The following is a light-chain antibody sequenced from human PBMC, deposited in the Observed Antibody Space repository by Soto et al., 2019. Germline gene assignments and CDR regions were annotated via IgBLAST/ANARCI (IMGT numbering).Light chain of an antibody. Sequence: IVMTHSPATLSVSPGYRATFYCSSSQSVSSNLAWYQQKPGQAPRLLIYGASIRATGIPARFSGSGSGTEFTLTISTLQSEDFAIYYCQHYNNWPPWTFGQGTKVDIK. CDR3: QHYNNWPPWT. V-gene: IGKV3-15*01. CDR1: QSVSSN. J-gene: IGKJ1*01. CDR2: GAS.